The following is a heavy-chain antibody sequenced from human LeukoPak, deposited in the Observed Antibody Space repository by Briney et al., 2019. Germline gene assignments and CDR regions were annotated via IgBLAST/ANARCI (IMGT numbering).Heavy chain of an antibody. CDR1: GFTFSSYA. V-gene: IGHV3-23*01. CDR2: ISGSGGST. J-gene: IGHJ4*02. D-gene: IGHD3-10*01. CDR3: AKDSVVRGVISDY. Sequence: GGSLRLSCAASGFTFSSYAMSWVRQAPGKGLEWVSAISGSGGSTYYADSAQGRFTISRDNSKNTLYLQMNSLRAEDTAVYYCAKDSVVRGVISDYWGQGTLVTVSS.